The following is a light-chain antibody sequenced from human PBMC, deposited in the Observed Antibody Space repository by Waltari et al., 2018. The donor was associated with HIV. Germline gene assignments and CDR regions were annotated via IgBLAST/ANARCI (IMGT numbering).Light chain of an antibody. CDR3: CSYAGSYTYV. CDR1: SSDVGGYNY. Sequence: QSALTQPRSVSGSPGQSVTISCTGTSSDVGGYNYVSWYQQHPGKAPKVRIYDVSKRPSGVPDRFAGSKSVNTASLTISGLHAEDEADYYCCSYAGSYTYVFGTGTKVTVL. J-gene: IGLJ1*01. V-gene: IGLV2-11*01. CDR2: DVS.